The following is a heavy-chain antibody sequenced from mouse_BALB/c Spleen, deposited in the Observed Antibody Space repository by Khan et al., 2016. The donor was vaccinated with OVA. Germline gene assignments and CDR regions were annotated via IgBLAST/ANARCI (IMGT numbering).Heavy chain of an antibody. CDR2: INPSNGYT. D-gene: IGHD2-1*01. V-gene: IGHV1-4*01. Sequence: QMQLEESGAELARPGASVKMSCKASGYTFTSYTIHWIKKRPGQGLEWIGYINPSNGYTNYNQKFKDKATLTTDKSSTTAYLQLSSLTSDDSVVYHCVRDEASHGNYGCFAYWGQGTLVTVSA. J-gene: IGHJ3*01. CDR3: VRDEASHGNYGCFAY. CDR1: GYTFTSYT.